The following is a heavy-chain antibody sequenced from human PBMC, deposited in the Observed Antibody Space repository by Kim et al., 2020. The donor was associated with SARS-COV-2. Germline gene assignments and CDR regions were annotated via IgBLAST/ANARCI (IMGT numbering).Heavy chain of an antibody. V-gene: IGHV3-72*01. D-gene: IGHD5-12*01. J-gene: IGHJ3*02. CDR3: ARAGENSGRRAFDI. Sequence: GGSLRLSCAVSGFTFSDHYIDWVRQAPGKGLEWVARTRNKANSYTTEYAASVKGRFVISRDDSTNSVNLQMSSLETEDAAVYYCARAGENSGRRAFDIWGQGTMVTVSS. CDR2: TRNKANSYTT. CDR1: GFTFSDHY.